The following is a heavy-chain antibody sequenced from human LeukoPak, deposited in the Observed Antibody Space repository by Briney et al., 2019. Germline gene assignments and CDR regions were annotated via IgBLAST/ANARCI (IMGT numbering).Heavy chain of an antibody. CDR1: GGSISSGGYY. CDR3: ARFLSKDFWSGVRGGWFDP. D-gene: IGHD3-3*01. J-gene: IGHJ5*02. CDR2: IYYSGST. V-gene: IGHV4-31*03. Sequence: PSETLSLTCTVPGGSISSGGYYWRWIRQHPGKGLEWIGYIYYSGSTYYNPSLKSRVTISVDTSKNQFSLKLSSVTAADTAVYYCARFLSKDFWSGVRGGWFDPWGQGTLVTVSS.